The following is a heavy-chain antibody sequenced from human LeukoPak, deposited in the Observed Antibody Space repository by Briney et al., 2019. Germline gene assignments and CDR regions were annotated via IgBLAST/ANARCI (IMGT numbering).Heavy chain of an antibody. CDR3: ARGPTVTPHYYGMDV. J-gene: IGHJ6*02. Sequence: PGGSLRLSCAASGFTFSDYYMSWIRQAPGKGLEWVSYISNGGSSIHYADSVKGRFTISRDNAKSSLSLQMNSLRADDTAVYYCARGPTVTPHYYGMDVWGRGTTVTVSS. CDR2: ISNGGSSI. CDR1: GFTFSDYY. V-gene: IGHV3-11*01. D-gene: IGHD4-17*01.